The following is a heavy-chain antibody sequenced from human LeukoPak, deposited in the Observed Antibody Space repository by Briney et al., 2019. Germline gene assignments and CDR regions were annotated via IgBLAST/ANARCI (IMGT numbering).Heavy chain of an antibody. V-gene: IGHV1-69*05. J-gene: IGHJ1*01. D-gene: IGHD6-13*01. CDR2: IIPMFGTA. CDR3: ARVVTDSSSWSSPVPAEYFQH. Sequence: SVKVSCKASGGTFSSYAISWVRQAPGQGLEWMGRIIPMFGTANYAQKFQGRVTITTDESTSTAYMELSSLRSEDTAVYYCARVVTDSSSWSSPVPAEYFQHWGQGTLVTVSS. CDR1: GGTFSSYA.